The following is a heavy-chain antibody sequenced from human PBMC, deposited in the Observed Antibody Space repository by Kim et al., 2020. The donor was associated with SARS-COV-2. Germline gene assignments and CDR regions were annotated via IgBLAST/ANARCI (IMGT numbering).Heavy chain of an antibody. Sequence: SETLSLTCTVSGGSISSYYWSWIRQPPGKGLEWIGYIYYSGSTNYNPSLKSRVTITGDTSKNQFSLKLSSVTAADTAVYYCTRNERITIFGVALAGWFDPWGQGTLVTVSS. V-gene: IGHV4-59*01. CDR3: TRNERITIFGVALAGWFDP. CDR1: GGSISSYY. D-gene: IGHD3-3*01. CDR2: IYYSGST. J-gene: IGHJ5*02.